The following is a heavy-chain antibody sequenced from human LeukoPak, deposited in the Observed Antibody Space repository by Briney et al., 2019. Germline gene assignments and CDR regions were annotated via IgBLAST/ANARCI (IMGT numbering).Heavy chain of an antibody. V-gene: IGHV4-34*01. CDR3: VRQGNMVALLDY. J-gene: IGHJ4*02. CDR2: INHSGST. CDR1: GGSFSGYY. Sequence: SETLSLTCAVYGGSFSGYYWSWIRQPPGKGLEWIGEINHSGSTKYNPSLKSRVIISVDTSKNQFSLKLNSVTAADTAVYYCVRQGNMVALLDYWGQGTLVTVSS. D-gene: IGHD5-12*01.